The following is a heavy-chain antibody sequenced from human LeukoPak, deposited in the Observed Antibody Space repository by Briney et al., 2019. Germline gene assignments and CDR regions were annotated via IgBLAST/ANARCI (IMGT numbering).Heavy chain of an antibody. V-gene: IGHV1-69*13. CDR2: IIPIFGTA. CDR3: AMEASTKPVDY. J-gene: IGHJ4*02. CDR1: GGTFSSYA. Sequence: ASVKVSCKASGGTFSSYAISWVRQAPGQGLEWMGGIIPIFGTANYARKFQGRVTITADESTSTAYMELSSLRSEDTAVYYCAMEASTKPVDYWGQGTLVTVSS. D-gene: IGHD1-26*01.